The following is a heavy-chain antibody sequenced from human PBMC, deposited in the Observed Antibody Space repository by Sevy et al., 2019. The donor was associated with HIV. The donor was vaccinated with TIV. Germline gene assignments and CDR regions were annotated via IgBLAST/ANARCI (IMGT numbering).Heavy chain of an antibody. CDR3: AGVADTLRFCSSTSCYFNWFDS. Sequence: ASVKVSCKASGGDFNNDAITWVRQAPGQGLEWMGGVIPMSGTAKYSQKFQGRVTIIADESTSTTYMELSSLRSEDTAVYFCAGVADTLRFCSSTSCYFNWFDSWGQGTLVTVSS. CDR2: VIPMSGTA. V-gene: IGHV1-69*13. J-gene: IGHJ5*01. CDR1: GGDFNNDA. D-gene: IGHD2-2*01.